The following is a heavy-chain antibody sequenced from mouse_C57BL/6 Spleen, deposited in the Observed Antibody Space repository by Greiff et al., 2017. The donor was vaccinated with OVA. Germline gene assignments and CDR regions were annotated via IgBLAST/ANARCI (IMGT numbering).Heavy chain of an antibody. CDR1: GYSITSGYY. Sequence: EVKLMESGPGLVKPSQSLSLTCSVTGYSITSGYYWNWIRQFPGNKLEWMGYISYDGSNNYNPSFKNRISLTRDTSKNQFFLKLNSVTTEDTATYYCAREGYCGSSWYFDVWGTGTTVTVSS. CDR3: AREGYCGSSWYFDV. CDR2: ISYDGSN. J-gene: IGHJ1*03. V-gene: IGHV3-6*01. D-gene: IGHD1-1*01.